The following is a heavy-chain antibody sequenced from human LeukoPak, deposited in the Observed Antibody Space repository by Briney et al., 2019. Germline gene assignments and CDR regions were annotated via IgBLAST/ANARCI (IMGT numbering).Heavy chain of an antibody. CDR3: ARDIHYYDSSGYL. Sequence: GGSLRLSCAASGFTFSSYSMNWVRQAPGKGLEWVSSISSSSSYIYYADSVKGRFTISRDNAKNSLYLQMNSLRAEDTAVYYCARDIHYYDSSGYLWDQGTLVTVSS. J-gene: IGHJ4*02. V-gene: IGHV3-21*01. CDR2: ISSSSSYI. CDR1: GFTFSSYS. D-gene: IGHD3-22*01.